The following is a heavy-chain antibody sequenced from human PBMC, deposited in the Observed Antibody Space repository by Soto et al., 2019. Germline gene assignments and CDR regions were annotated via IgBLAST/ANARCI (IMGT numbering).Heavy chain of an antibody. V-gene: IGHV4-59*08. CDR1: GGSISNYY. Sequence: QVQLQESGPGLVKPSETLSLTCTVSGGSISNYYWSWIRQPPGKGLEWIGYIYYSGRTNYNPSLNSQVTISVVTSKNQFSLKRNSVTAADTAVYYCASQHCGGSCYPYWYFDLWGRGTLVTVSS. CDR3: ASQHCGGSCYPYWYFDL. D-gene: IGHD2-15*01. CDR2: IYYSGRT. J-gene: IGHJ2*01.